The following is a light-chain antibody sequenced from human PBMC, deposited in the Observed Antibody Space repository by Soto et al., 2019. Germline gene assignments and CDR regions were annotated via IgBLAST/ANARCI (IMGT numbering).Light chain of an antibody. CDR3: QQYDNLPLT. Sequence: DIQMTQSPSSLSASVGDRVTITCQASQDISNYLNWYQQKPGKAPQLLIYDASNLETGVPTRFSGSGSGTDFTFTISSLQPEDIVTYYYQQYDNLPLTFGGGTKVEIK. J-gene: IGKJ4*01. V-gene: IGKV1-33*01. CDR1: QDISNY. CDR2: DAS.